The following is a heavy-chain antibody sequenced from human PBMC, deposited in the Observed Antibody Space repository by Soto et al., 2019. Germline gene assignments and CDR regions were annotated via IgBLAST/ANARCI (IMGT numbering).Heavy chain of an antibody. J-gene: IGHJ5*02. Sequence: SETLCLTCSVSGGSITITNWWTWVRQPPGGGLEWIGEISHSGITNYKASLKSRVTMSVDKTKNDVSLKLTSVTAADTAVYYCARVLRGWFDPWGQGTPVTVSS. V-gene: IGHV4-4*02. CDR1: GGSITITNW. CDR3: ARVLRGWFDP. CDR2: ISHSGIT.